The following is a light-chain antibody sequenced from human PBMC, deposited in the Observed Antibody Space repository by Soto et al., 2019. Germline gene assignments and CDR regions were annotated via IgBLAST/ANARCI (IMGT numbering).Light chain of an antibody. CDR3: QQYTSYSWT. Sequence: DIQMTQSPSTLSASVGDRVTITCRASQSISSWLAWYQQNPGKAPKLLINDASNLESGVPSRFSGSGSGTEFTLTISSLQPDDFATYYCQQYTSYSWTFGQGTKVDIK. V-gene: IGKV1-5*01. J-gene: IGKJ1*01. CDR2: DAS. CDR1: QSISSW.